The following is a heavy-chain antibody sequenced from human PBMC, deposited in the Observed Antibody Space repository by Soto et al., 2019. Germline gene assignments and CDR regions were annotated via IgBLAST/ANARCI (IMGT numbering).Heavy chain of an antibody. CDR3: GRCSSTSCHLGSDY. Sequence: LGLCSAGAGVTFSSYAMNCIGQAPGKGLEWVALISYDGSNKYYADSVKGRFTISRDSSKNTLYLQMNSLRAADTAVYYCGRCSSTSCHLGSDYWGQGTLVTVSS. CDR2: ISYDGSNK. D-gene: IGHD2-2*01. J-gene: IGHJ4*02. V-gene: IGHV3-30-3*01. CDR1: GVTFSSYA.